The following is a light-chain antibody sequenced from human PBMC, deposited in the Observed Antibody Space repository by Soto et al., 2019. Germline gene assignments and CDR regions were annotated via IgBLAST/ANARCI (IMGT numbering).Light chain of an antibody. CDR1: QSVSSSY. Sequence: EIVLTQSPATLSLSPGERATLSCRASQSVSSSYSAWYQQKPGQAPRLLIYGASSRATGIPDRFSGSGSGTDFTLTISRLEPEDFAVYYCQQYGSSMYTFGQGTK. J-gene: IGKJ2*01. V-gene: IGKV3-20*01. CDR3: QQYGSSMYT. CDR2: GAS.